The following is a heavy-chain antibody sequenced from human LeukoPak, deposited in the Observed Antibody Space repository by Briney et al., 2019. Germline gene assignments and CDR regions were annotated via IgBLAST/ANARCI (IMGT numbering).Heavy chain of an antibody. D-gene: IGHD1-26*01. Sequence: PSETLSLTCAVYGGSFSGYYWSWIRQPPGKGLEWIGEINHSGSTIYNPSLKSRVPISVDTSKNQFPLKLSSVTAADTAVYYCARGIGIVGAFDYWGQGTLVTVSS. CDR3: ARGIGIVGAFDY. J-gene: IGHJ4*02. CDR1: GGSFSGYY. CDR2: INHSGST. V-gene: IGHV4-34*01.